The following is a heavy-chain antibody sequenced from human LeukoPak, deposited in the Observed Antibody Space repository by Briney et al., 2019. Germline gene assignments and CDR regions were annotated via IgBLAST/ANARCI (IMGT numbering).Heavy chain of an antibody. CDR1: GFTFSSYG. D-gene: IGHD3-10*01. J-gene: IGHJ6*02. Sequence: GRSLRLSCAASGFTFSSYGMHWVRQAPGKGLEWVAVISYDGSNKYYADSVKGRFTISRDNSKNTLYLQMNSLRAEDTAVYYCARYGSGSTDYYYYYGMDVWGQGTTVTVSS. CDR3: ARYGSGSTDYYYYYGMDV. V-gene: IGHV3-30*03. CDR2: ISYDGSNK.